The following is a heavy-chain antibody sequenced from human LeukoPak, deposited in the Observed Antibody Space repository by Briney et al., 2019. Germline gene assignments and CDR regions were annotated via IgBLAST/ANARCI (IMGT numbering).Heavy chain of an antibody. Sequence: PSETLSLTCAVYGGSFSGYYWSWIRQPPGKGLEWIGEINHSGSTNYNPSLKSRVTISVDTSKNQFSLKLSPVTAADTAVYYCASQVVTLGPDAFDIWGQGTMATVSS. CDR1: GGSFSGYY. CDR2: INHSGST. D-gene: IGHD4-23*01. V-gene: IGHV4-34*01. J-gene: IGHJ3*02. CDR3: ASQVVTLGPDAFDI.